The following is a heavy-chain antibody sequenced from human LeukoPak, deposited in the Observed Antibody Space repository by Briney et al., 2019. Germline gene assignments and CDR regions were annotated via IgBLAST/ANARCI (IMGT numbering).Heavy chain of an antibody. D-gene: IGHD3-10*01. Sequence: GGSLRLSCAASGFTFSSYSMNWVRQAAGKGLEWVSSISSSSSYIYYADSVKGRFTISRDNAKNSLYLQMNSLRAGDTAVYYCARVSGSAFDIWGQGTMVTVSS. CDR2: ISSSSSYI. CDR1: GFTFSSYS. J-gene: IGHJ3*02. V-gene: IGHV3-21*01. CDR3: ARVSGSAFDI.